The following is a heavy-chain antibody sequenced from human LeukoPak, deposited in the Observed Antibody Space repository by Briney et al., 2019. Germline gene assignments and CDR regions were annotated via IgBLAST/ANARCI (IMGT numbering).Heavy chain of an antibody. CDR2: MNPNSGNT. D-gene: IGHD2-8*01. CDR1: GYTFTSYD. CDR3: AVSSIVLMVYAPYYYYGMDV. Sequence: ASVKVSCKASGYTFTSYDINWVRQATGQGLEWMGWMNPNSGNTGYAQKFQGRVTITRNTSISTAYMELSSLRSEDTAVYYCAVSSIVLMVYAPYYYYGMDVWGQGTTVTVSS. V-gene: IGHV1-8*01. J-gene: IGHJ6*02.